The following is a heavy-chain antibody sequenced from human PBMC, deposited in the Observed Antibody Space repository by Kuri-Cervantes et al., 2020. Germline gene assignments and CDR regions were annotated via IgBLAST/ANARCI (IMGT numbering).Heavy chain of an antibody. CDR2: ISSSSSYI. D-gene: IGHD4-17*01. V-gene: IGHV3-21*01. CDR3: ARGDGVDY. J-gene: IGHJ4*02. CDR1: GFTFSSYS. Sequence: GESLKISCAASGFTFSSYSMNWVRQAPGKGLEWVSPISSSSSYIYYADSVKGRFTISRDNAKNSLYLQMNSLRAEDTAVYYCARGDGVDYWGQGTLVTVSS.